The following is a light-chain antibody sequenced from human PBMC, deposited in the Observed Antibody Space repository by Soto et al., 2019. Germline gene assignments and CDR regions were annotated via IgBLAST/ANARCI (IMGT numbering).Light chain of an antibody. J-gene: IGKJ4*01. CDR2: TAS. CDR3: QQYESFPLT. CDR1: QGINKF. V-gene: IGKV1-16*01. Sequence: DIQMTQSPSSLSASVGDSVTITCRASQGINKFLAWFHQKPGTAPKSLISTASRLQSGVPSRFSGSGSGTHFTLTINNLQPEDFATYYCQQYESFPLTFGGGTRVEIK.